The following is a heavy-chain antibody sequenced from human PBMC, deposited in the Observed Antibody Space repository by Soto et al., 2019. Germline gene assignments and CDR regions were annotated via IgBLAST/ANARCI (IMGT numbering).Heavy chain of an antibody. CDR2: IYYTGST. V-gene: IGHV4-59*12. CDR3: ARRSYYESSGQNQWFDP. CDR1: GGSSSNFY. J-gene: IGHJ5*02. D-gene: IGHD3-22*01. Sequence: SETLSLTWTVVGGSSSNFYWSWIRQPPGKGLEWIGYIYYTGSTNYNPSLKSRVTISVDTSKNQFSLKLTSVTASDTAMYYCARRSYYESSGQNQWFDPWGQGTLVTVSS.